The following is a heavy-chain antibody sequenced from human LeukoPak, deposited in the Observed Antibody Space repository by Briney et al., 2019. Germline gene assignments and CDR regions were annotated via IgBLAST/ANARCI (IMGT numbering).Heavy chain of an antibody. Sequence: GGSLRLPCEASGISFSSHGMHWVRQAPGKGLEWLSVIWYDGTNKDYADSVKGRLTISRDNSKNTLYLQMNSLRVEDTALYYCARARNNYDDSGFSALEYWGQGTLVTVSS. CDR3: ARARNNYDDSGFSALEY. D-gene: IGHD3-22*01. V-gene: IGHV3-33*01. CDR1: GISFSSHG. J-gene: IGHJ4*02. CDR2: IWYDGTNK.